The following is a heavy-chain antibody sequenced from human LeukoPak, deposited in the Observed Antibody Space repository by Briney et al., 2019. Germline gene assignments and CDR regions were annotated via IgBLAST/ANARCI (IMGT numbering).Heavy chain of an antibody. CDR3: ARDGGHYYDSSGFQH. J-gene: IGHJ1*01. D-gene: IGHD3-22*01. CDR2: ISSSSSYI. V-gene: IGHV3-21*01. CDR1: GFTFSSYS. Sequence: PGGSLRLSCAASGFTFSSYSMNWVRQAPGKGLEWVSSISSSSSYIYYADSVKGRFTISRDNAKNSLYLQMNSLRAEDTAVYYCARDGGHYYDSSGFQHWGQGTLVTVSS.